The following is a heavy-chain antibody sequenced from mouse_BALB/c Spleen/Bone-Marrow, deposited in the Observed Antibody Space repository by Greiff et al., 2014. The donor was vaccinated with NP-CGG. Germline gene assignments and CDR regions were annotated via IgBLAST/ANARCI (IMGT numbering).Heavy chain of an antibody. V-gene: IGHV1-7*01. CDR1: GYTFTSYW. D-gene: IGHD2-4*01. CDR3: ARDDYAY. J-gene: IGHJ3*01. Sequence: QVQLQQSGAELAKPGASVKMSCKASGYTFTSYWMHWVKQRPGQGLEWIGYIYPSTGYTEHNRKFKDKAIMTADKSSSTAYMQLSNLTSEDSAVYYCARDDYAYWGQGTLVTVSA. CDR2: IYPSTGYT.